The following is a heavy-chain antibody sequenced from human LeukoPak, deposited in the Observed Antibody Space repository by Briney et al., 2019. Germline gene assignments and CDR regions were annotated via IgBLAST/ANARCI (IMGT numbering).Heavy chain of an antibody. CDR3: AAGLEYSSSYDY. J-gene: IGHJ4*02. V-gene: IGHV1-2*02. CDR1: GYTFTDYY. D-gene: IGHD6-6*01. CDR2: INPKSGDT. Sequence: ASVKVSCKASGYTFTDYYLHWVRQAPGQGLEWMGWINPKSGDTHYAQKFQGRVTMTRDTSISTAYVELSGLRSDDTAVYYCAAGLEYSSSYDYWGQGTLVTVSS.